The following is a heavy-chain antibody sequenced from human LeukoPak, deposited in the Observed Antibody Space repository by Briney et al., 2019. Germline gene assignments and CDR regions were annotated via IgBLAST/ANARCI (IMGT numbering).Heavy chain of an antibody. CDR3: AKDSSGYDPHFDY. V-gene: IGHV3-30*18. J-gene: IGHJ4*02. Sequence: GGSLRLSCAASGFTFSSYGMHWVRQAPGKGLEWVAVMSYDGSNKYYADSVKGRFTISRDNSKNTLYLQMNSLRAEDTAVYYCAKDSSGYDPHFDYWGQGTLVTVSS. CDR2: MSYDGSNK. D-gene: IGHD5-12*01. CDR1: GFTFSSYG.